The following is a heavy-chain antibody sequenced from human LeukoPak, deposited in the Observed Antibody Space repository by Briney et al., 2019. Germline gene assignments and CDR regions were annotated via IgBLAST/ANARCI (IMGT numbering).Heavy chain of an antibody. CDR1: GGSISSGGYS. V-gene: IGHV4-30-2*01. Sequence: PSQTLSLTCAVSGGSISSGGYSWSWIRQPPGKGLEWIGYIYHSGSTYYNPSLKSRVTISVDRSKNQFSLKLSSVTAADTAVYYCARRAEYSSSWYYYYYGMDVWGQGTTVTVSS. J-gene: IGHJ6*02. D-gene: IGHD6-13*01. CDR2: IYHSGST. CDR3: ARRAEYSSSWYYYYYGMDV.